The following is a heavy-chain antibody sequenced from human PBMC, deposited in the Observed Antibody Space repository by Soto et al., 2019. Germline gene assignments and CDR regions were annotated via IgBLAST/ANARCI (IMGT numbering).Heavy chain of an antibody. Sequence: WGPRRFPCPASGVPSSYHSSLLLRQVPGKGLVWVSRINTDGSITTHADSVKGRFTISRDNAKNTLFLQMHSLRDEDTAVYHCARDWKPTVTRNYFDPLGQGTLITVSS. CDR3: ARDWKPTVTRNYFDP. CDR2: INTDGSIT. J-gene: IGHJ5*02. CDR1: GVPSSYHS. V-gene: IGHV3-74*01. D-gene: IGHD4-17*01.